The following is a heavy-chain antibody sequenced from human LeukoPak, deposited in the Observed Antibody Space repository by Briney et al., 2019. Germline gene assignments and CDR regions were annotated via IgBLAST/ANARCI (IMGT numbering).Heavy chain of an antibody. J-gene: IGHJ4*02. CDR2: ISLTGLT. D-gene: IGHD2-8*01. V-gene: IGHV4-4*02. CDR3: SRENGAFSPFGY. CDR1: GGSVSSTNW. Sequence: SETLSLTCGVSGGSVSSTNWWSWVRRPPGQGLEWIGEISLTGLTHYNPSLESRVTVSLDKSKNQLSLNLTSVTAADTAVYYCSRENGAFSPFGYWGQGTLVTVLS.